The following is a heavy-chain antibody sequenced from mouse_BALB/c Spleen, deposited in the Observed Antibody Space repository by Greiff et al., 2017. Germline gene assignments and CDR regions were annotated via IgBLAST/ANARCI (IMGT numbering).Heavy chain of an antibody. D-gene: IGHD4-1*01. J-gene: IGHJ3*01. V-gene: IGHV5-17*02. CDR1: GFTFSSFG. CDR2: ISSGSSTI. Sequence: EVQLVESGGGLVQPGGSRKLSCAASGFTFSSFGMHWVRQAPEKGLEWVAYISSGSSTIYYADTVKGRFTISRDNPKNTLFLQMTSLRSEDTAMYYCAANWDVGSFAYWGQGTLVTVSA. CDR3: AANWDVGSFAY.